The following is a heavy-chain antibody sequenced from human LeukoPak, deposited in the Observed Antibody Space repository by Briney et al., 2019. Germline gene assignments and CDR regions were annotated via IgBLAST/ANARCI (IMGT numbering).Heavy chain of an antibody. D-gene: IGHD2-21*01. V-gene: IGHV4-39*01. J-gene: IGHJ4*02. Sequence: PSETLSLTCTVSGGSISSSSYYWGWIRQPPGKGLEWIGSIYYSGSTYYNPSLKSRVTISVDTSKNQFYLKLSSVTAADTAVYYCARPTGGVIVVQDYGGQGPLVTVSS. CDR2: IYYSGST. CDR3: ARPTGGVIVVQDY. CDR1: GGSISSSSYY.